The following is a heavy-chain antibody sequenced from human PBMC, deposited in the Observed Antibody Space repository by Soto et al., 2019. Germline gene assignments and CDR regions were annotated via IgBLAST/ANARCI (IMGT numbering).Heavy chain of an antibody. V-gene: IGHV4-59*01. CDR1: GGSFGAYY. Sequence: SETLSLTCTVSGGSFGAYYWNWLRQAPGKGLEWIGFIHYSGRTAYNPSLKSRVTISVDASKNQLSLKLCSVTAADTAVYYCARDRVVGDYWGQGTLVTVSS. CDR2: IHYSGRT. D-gene: IGHD2-15*01. J-gene: IGHJ4*02. CDR3: ARDRVVGDY.